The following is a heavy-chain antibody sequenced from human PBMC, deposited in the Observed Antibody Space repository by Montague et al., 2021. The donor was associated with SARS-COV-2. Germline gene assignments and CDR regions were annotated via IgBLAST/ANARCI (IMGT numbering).Heavy chain of an antibody. D-gene: IGHD2-8*01. J-gene: IGHJ4*02. CDR3: ARHRWSSTYFDY. CDR2: IYYSGST. CDR1: GGSISSSSYY. V-gene: IGHV4-39*01. Sequence: SETRSLTCTVSGGSISSSSYYWGWIRQPPGKGLEWIGCIYYSGSTSYNPSLKSRVTMSVDTSKNQFSLKLSSVTAADTAVYYCARHRWSSTYFDYWGQGTLVTVSS.